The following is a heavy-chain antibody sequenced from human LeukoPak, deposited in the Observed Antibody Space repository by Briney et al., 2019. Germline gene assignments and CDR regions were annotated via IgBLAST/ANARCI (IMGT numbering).Heavy chain of an antibody. CDR3: ARGPLVAARLDY. CDR2: INPSGGST. D-gene: IGHD6-6*01. J-gene: IGHJ4*02. V-gene: IGHV1-46*01. Sequence: ASVKVSCKASGYTFTSYYMHWVRQAPGQGLEWMGIINPSGGSTSYAQKFQGRVTMTRDMSKRTVYMELSSLRSEDTAVYYCARGPLVAARLDYWGQGTLVTVSS. CDR1: GYTFTSYY.